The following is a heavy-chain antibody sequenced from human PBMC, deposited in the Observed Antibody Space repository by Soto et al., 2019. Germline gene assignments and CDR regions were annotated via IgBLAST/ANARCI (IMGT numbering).Heavy chain of an antibody. Sequence: QVQLQESGPGLVKPSQTLSLTCTVSGGSISSGGYYWSWIRQHPGKGLEWIGYIYYSGSTYYNPSLKSLVTISVDTSKNQFSLKLSSVTAADTAVYYCARDSDPYYYGSGSYIYWGQGTLVTVSS. V-gene: IGHV4-31*01. CDR2: IYYSGST. CDR3: ARDSDPYYYGSGSYIY. D-gene: IGHD3-10*01. J-gene: IGHJ4*02. CDR1: GGSISSGGYY.